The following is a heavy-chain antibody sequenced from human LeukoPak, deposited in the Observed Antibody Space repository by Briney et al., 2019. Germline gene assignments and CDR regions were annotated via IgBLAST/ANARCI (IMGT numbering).Heavy chain of an antibody. Sequence: SETLSLTCTVSGGSISSSSYYWGWLRQPPGKGREWIGSIYYSGSTYYNPSLKSRVTISVDTSKNQFSLELSSVTAADTAVYYCARAVPYSSSWYWFDPWGQGTLVTVSS. CDR1: GGSISSSSYY. J-gene: IGHJ5*02. CDR3: ARAVPYSSSWYWFDP. D-gene: IGHD6-13*01. V-gene: IGHV4-39*07. CDR2: IYYSGST.